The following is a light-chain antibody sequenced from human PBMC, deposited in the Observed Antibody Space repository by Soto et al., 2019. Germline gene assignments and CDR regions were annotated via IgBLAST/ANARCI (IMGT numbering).Light chain of an antibody. CDR3: QQFNSYPIP. J-gene: IGKJ5*01. V-gene: IGKV1-9*01. Sequence: DIQLTQSPSFLSASVGDRVSITCRASQDITNSLAWYHQKPGKTPKFLISTASTLQSGVPSRFSGTGSGTEFTLTISGLQPEDFATYYCQQFNSYPIPFGQGTRLDI. CDR1: QDITNS. CDR2: TAS.